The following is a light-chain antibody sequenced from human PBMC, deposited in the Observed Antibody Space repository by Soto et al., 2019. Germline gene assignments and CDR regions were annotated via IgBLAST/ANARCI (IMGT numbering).Light chain of an antibody. V-gene: IGLV2-14*01. CDR1: SSDVGGYNY. CDR2: EVN. CDR3: SSYTTSSSYV. J-gene: IGLJ1*01. Sequence: QSALTQPASVSGSPGQSVTISCTGTSSDVGGYNYVSWYQQHPGTAPKLIIYEVNNRPLGVSNRFSGSKSGNTASLTISGLQAGDEADYFCSSYTTSSSYVFGPGTKVTV.